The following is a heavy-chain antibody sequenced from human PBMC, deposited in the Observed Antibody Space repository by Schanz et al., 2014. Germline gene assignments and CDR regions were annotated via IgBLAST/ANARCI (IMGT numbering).Heavy chain of an antibody. CDR3: ARGGYSSGWYDRDIAHFDY. J-gene: IGHJ4*02. Sequence: QVQLVQSGPEVKEPGASVKVSCEASRYTFNTYGLNWVRQAPGQGLEWMGWISAYTNNTNYAQKVQGRVTMTTDTSTSTAYMELRSLRSDDTAVYYCARGGYSSGWYDRDIAHFDYWGQGTLVTVSA. CDR2: ISAYTNNT. D-gene: IGHD6-19*01. V-gene: IGHV1-18*01. CDR1: RYTFNTYG.